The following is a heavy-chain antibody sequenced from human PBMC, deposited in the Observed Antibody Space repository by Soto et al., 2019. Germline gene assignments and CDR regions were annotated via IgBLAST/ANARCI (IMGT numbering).Heavy chain of an antibody. CDR1: GFTFSDYF. J-gene: IGHJ4*02. CDR3: ARDYDFWSGYLSGHFDY. Sequence: QVQLVESGGGLVKPGGSLRLSCAASGFTFSDYFLTWIRQAPGKGLEWVSYISSSSSDTNYADSVKGRFTISRDNAKNSLFLQMNNLRVDDTAVYYCARDYDFWSGYLSGHFDYWCQGTLVTVSS. CDR2: ISSSSSDT. V-gene: IGHV3-11*06. D-gene: IGHD3-3*01.